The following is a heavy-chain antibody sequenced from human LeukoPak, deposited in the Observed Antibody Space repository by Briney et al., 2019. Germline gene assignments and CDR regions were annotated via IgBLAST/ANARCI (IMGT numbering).Heavy chain of an antibody. CDR3: ARYSGSYSGVDY. V-gene: IGHV3-48*02. Sequence: GGSLRLSCAASGFTFSSCSMNWVRQAPGKGLEWVSYISSRSSTIYYADSVKGRFTISRDNAQNSLYLQMNSLRDEDTAVYYCARYSGSYSGVDYWGQGTLVTVSS. D-gene: IGHD1-26*01. CDR1: GFTFSSCS. CDR2: ISSRSSTI. J-gene: IGHJ4*02.